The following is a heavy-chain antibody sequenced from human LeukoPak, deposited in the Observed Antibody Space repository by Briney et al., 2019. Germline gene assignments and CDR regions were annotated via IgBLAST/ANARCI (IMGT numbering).Heavy chain of an antibody. J-gene: IGHJ5*02. CDR1: GYTFTSYG. V-gene: IGHV1-18*01. CDR3: ARDVPVLNSIAAAGTGVNWFDP. CDR2: ISAYNGNT. D-gene: IGHD6-13*01. Sequence: GASVKVSCKASGYTFTSYGISWVRQAPGQGLEWMGWISAYNGNTNYAQKLQGRVTMTTDTSTSTAYMELGSLRSDDTAVYYCARDVPVLNSIAAAGTGVNWFDPWGQGTLVTVSS.